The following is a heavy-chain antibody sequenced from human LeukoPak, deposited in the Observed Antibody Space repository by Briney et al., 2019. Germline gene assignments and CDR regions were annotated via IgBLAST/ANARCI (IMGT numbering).Heavy chain of an antibody. CDR3: ARFRYCSSDNSCYYDFDY. V-gene: IGHV4-31*03. CDR1: GGSISSGGYY. J-gene: IGHJ4*02. CDR2: IYYSGST. D-gene: IGHD2-2*01. Sequence: SQTLSLTCTVSGGSISSGGYYWSWIRQHPGKGLEWIGYIYYSGSTYYNPSLKSRVTISVDTSKNQFSLKLNSMTAADTAVYYCARFRYCSSDNSCYYDFDYWGQGTLVTVSS.